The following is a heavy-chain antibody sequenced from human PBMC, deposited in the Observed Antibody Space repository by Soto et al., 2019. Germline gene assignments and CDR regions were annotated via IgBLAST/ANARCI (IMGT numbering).Heavy chain of an antibody. CDR3: ARDLGNYSGGMDV. CDR2: ITPNSGGT. D-gene: IGHD3-22*01. CDR1: GYTFTGYY. Sequence: QVQLVQSGAEVKKPGASVKVSCKASGYTFTGYYMHWVRQAPGQGLEWMGWITPNSGGTHYAQKFQGWVTMTRDTAISTAYMELSRRRSDDTAVYYCARDLGNYSGGMDVWGQGTTVTVSS. V-gene: IGHV1-2*04. J-gene: IGHJ6*02.